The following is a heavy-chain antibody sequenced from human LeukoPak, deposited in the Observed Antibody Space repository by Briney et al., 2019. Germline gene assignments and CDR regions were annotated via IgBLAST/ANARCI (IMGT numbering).Heavy chain of an antibody. CDR2: ISSSGSTI. Sequence: GGSLRLSCAASGFTFSTYAMTWVRQAPGKGLEWVSYISSSGSTIYYADSVKGRFTISRDNAKNSLYLQMNSLRAEDTAVYYCARPHYEILTGYYWYFDLWGRGTLVTVSS. CDR3: ARPHYEILTGYYWYFDL. D-gene: IGHD3-9*01. CDR1: GFTFSTYA. V-gene: IGHV3-48*04. J-gene: IGHJ2*01.